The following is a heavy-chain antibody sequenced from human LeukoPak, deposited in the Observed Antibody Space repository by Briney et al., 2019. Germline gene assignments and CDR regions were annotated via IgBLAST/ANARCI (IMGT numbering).Heavy chain of an antibody. J-gene: IGHJ4*02. CDR3: VRQFAS. Sequence: PGGSLRLSCAASGFTFSSHSMNWVRQLPGKRLEWVAYVSGSGSTVYYADSVKGRFTISRDNGKSSLYLQMNSLRVEDTALYYCVRQFASWGQGTLVTVPS. CDR1: GFTFSSHS. CDR2: VSGSGSTV. V-gene: IGHV3-48*01.